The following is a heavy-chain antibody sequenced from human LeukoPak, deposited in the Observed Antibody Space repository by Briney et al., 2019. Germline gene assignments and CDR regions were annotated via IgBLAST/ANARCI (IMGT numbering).Heavy chain of an antibody. V-gene: IGHV1-8*01. Sequence: GASVKVSCKASGYTFTSYDINWVRQATGQGLEWMGWMNPNSANTGYAQKFQGRVTMTRNTSISTAYMELSSLRSEDTAVYYCARDAYCGGDCYSAFKDYWGQGTLVTVSS. CDR3: ARDAYCGGDCYSAFKDY. CDR1: GYTFTSYD. CDR2: MNPNSANT. J-gene: IGHJ4*02. D-gene: IGHD2-21*02.